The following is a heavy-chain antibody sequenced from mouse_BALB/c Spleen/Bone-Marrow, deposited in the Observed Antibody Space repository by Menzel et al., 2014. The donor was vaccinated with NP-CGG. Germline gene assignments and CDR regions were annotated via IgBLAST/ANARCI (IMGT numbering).Heavy chain of an antibody. CDR2: INPGSGGT. D-gene: IGHD3-2*01. CDR1: GYAFTNHL. V-gene: IGHV1-54*01. Sequence: VQLQESGAELVRPGTSVKVSRKASGYAFTNHLIEWIKQRPGQGLEWIGAINPGSGGTNYNEKFKGKATLTADRSSSSAYMQLTSLTSDDSSVYFCARDNSCYGLFAYWGQGTLVTVST. J-gene: IGHJ3*01. CDR3: ARDNSCYGLFAY.